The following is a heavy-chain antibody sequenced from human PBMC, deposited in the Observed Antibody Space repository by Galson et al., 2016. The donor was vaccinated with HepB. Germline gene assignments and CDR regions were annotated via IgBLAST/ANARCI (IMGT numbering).Heavy chain of an antibody. CDR1: GFTLTELS. CDR2: FDPEDGET. V-gene: IGHV1-24*01. J-gene: IGHJ4*02. D-gene: IGHD3-16*01. Sequence: SVKVSCKVSGFTLTELSMHWVRQAPGKGLEWLGGFDPEDGETIYAQKFQARVTMTEDTTTDTAYMGLSSLISEDTAIYYCASVMSVRWGLPYLDYWGQGTLVTVSS. CDR3: ASVMSVRWGLPYLDY.